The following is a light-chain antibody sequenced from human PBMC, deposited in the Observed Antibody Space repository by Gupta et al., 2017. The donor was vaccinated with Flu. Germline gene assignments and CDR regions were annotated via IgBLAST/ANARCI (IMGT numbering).Light chain of an antibody. V-gene: IGLV3-19*01. CDR3: NSRDSSDNHQAV. J-gene: IGLJ2*01. Sequence: SSALTQDPAVSVALGQTVRITCQGDSLRSYYASWYQQKPGQAPVLVIYAKNNRPSGISDRFSGSSSGNTASLTITGAQAEDEADYYCNSRDSSDNHQAVFGGGTKLTVL. CDR1: SLRSYY. CDR2: AKN.